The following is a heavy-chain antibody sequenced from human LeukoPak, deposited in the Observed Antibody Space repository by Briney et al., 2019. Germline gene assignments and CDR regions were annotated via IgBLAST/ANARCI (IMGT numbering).Heavy chain of an antibody. CDR2: ISNDGRDK. CDR1: GFTFSSYA. Sequence: GGSLRLSCAASGFTFSSYAMHCVRQAPGKGLEWVAVISNDGRDKHYADSVKGRFTFSRDSSKNTVYLQMNSLRAEDTAVYYCARDRNAPAKYYFDYWGQGTPVTVSS. V-gene: IGHV3-30*04. CDR3: ARDRNAPAKYYFDY. J-gene: IGHJ4*02. D-gene: IGHD2-15*01.